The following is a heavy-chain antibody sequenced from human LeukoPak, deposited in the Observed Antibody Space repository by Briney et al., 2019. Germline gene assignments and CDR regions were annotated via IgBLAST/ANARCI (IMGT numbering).Heavy chain of an antibody. D-gene: IGHD4-17*01. V-gene: IGHV1-69*01. CDR1: GGTFRSYA. CDR3: ARDRMTTVTNFGY. Sequence: GSSVNVSFKASGGTFRSYAISWVRQAPGQGLEWVGGIIPIFGTANYAQKFQGRVTITADESTSTAYMELSSLRSEDTAVYYWARDRMTTVTNFGYWGQGTLVTVSS. J-gene: IGHJ4*02. CDR2: IIPIFGTA.